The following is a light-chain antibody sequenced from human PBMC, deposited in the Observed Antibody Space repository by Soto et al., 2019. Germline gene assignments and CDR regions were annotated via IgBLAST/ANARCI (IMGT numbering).Light chain of an antibody. CDR2: AAS. Sequence: AIRMTQSPSSFSASTGDRVTITCRASQGISSYLAWYQQKPGKAPKLLIYAASTLQSGVPSRFSGSGSGTDFTLTISCLQSEDFATYYCQQDYSYPRTFGQGTKVELK. J-gene: IGKJ1*01. CDR1: QGISSY. CDR3: QQDYSYPRT. V-gene: IGKV1-8*01.